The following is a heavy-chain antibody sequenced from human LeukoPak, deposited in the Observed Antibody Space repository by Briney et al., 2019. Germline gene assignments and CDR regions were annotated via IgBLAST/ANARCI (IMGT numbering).Heavy chain of an antibody. CDR3: ARATRFAYYYYYMDV. CDR1: GGSFSGYY. D-gene: IGHD2-2*01. CDR2: IYYSGST. Sequence: SETLSLTCAVYGGSFSGYYWSWIRQPPGKGLEWIGSIYYSGSTYYNPSLKSRVTISVDTSKNQFSLKLSSVTAADTAVYYCARATRFAYYYYYMDVWGKGTTVTVSS. J-gene: IGHJ6*03. V-gene: IGHV4-34*01.